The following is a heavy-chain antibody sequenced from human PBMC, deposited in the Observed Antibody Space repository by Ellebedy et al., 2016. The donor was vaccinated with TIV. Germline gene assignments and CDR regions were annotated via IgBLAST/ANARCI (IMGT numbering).Heavy chain of an antibody. D-gene: IGHD6-6*01. CDR3: ARTPRIAARYPYEY. V-gene: IGHV1-46*01. J-gene: IGHJ4*02. CDR2: INPSDGDT. CDR1: GYTFTSYY. Sequence: ASVKVSXXASGYTFTSYYLHWVRQAPGQRLEWMGIINPSDGDTGYAQKFQGRVTMTRDTSTSRVYMELSSLRSDDAAVYYCARTPRIAARYPYEYWGQGTLVTVSS.